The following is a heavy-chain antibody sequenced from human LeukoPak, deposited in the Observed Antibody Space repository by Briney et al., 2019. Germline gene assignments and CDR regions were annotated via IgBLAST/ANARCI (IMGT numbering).Heavy chain of an antibody. V-gene: IGHV4-59*01. Sequence: SETLSLTCAVYGGSFSGYYWSWIRQPPGKGLEWIGYIYYSGSTNYNPSLKSRVTISVDTSKNQFSLKLSSVTAADTAVYYCARERVVRGVGWFDPWGQGTLVTVSS. CDR1: GGSFSGYY. J-gene: IGHJ5*02. D-gene: IGHD3-10*01. CDR3: ARERVVRGVGWFDP. CDR2: IYYSGST.